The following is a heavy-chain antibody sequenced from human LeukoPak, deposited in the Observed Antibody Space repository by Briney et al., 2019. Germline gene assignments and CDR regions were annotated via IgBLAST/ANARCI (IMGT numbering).Heavy chain of an antibody. V-gene: IGHV3-30*02. Sequence: GGSLRLSCAASGFTFSSYGMHWVRQAPGKGLEWVAFIRYDGSNKYYADSVKGRFTISRDNSKNTLYLQMNSLRAEDTAVYYCAKDRYSSGWETFDYWGQGTLVTVSS. CDR2: IRYDGSNK. CDR1: GFTFSSYG. CDR3: AKDRYSSGWETFDY. J-gene: IGHJ4*02. D-gene: IGHD6-25*01.